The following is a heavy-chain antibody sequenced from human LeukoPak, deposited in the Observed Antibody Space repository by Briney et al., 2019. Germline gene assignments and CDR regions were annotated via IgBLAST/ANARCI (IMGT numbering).Heavy chain of an antibody. J-gene: IGHJ4*02. V-gene: IGHV3-21*01. CDR1: GFTFSSYS. CDR2: ISSSSSYI. CDR3: ARDFLYSSSSGY. Sequence: PGGSLRLSCAASGFTFSSYSMNWVRQAPGKGLEWVSSISSSSSYIYYADSVKGRFTISRDNAKNSPYLQMNSLRAEDTAVYYCARDFLYSSSSGYWGQGTLVTVSS. D-gene: IGHD6-6*01.